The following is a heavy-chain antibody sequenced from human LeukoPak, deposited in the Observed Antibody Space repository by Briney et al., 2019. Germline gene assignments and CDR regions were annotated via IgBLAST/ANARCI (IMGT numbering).Heavy chain of an antibody. CDR3: ARLPPQCVFFDF. J-gene: IGHJ4*02. V-gene: IGHV4-34*01. CDR1: GGSFSAYY. Sequence: SETLSLTCAVYGGSFSAYYWSWIRQPPGKGLEWIGEINHSGSTKYNPSLNSRVTISVDMSKNQFSLKVRSVTAADTAVYYCARLPPQCVFFDFWGQGTLVTVSS. D-gene: IGHD5/OR15-5a*01. CDR2: INHSGST.